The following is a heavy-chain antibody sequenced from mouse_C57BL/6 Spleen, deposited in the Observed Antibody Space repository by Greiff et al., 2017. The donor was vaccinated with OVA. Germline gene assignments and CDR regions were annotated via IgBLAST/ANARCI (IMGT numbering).Heavy chain of an antibody. V-gene: IGHV1-26*01. J-gene: IGHJ2*01. CDR1: GYTFTDYY. Sequence: EVQLQQSGPELVKPGASVKISCKASGYTFTDYYMNWVKQSHGKSLEWIGDINPNNGGTSYNQKFKGKATLTVDKSSSTAYMELRSLTSEDSAVYYCASRGGKFITTGYFDYWGQGTTLTVSS. CDR3: ASRGGKFITTGYFDY. D-gene: IGHD1-1*01. CDR2: INPNNGGT.